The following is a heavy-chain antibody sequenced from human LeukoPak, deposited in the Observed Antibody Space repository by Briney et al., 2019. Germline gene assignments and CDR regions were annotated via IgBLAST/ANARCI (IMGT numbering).Heavy chain of an antibody. D-gene: IGHD5-18*01. CDR1: GFTFSSYG. V-gene: IGHV3-30*02. J-gene: IGHJ4*02. CDR3: ARVIHPDTAMAN. Sequence: GGPLRLSCAASGFTFSSYGMHWVRQAPGKGLEWVAFIRYDGSNKYYADSVKGRFTISRDNSKNTLYLQMNSLRAEDTAVYYCARVIHPDTAMANWGQGTLVTVSS. CDR2: IRYDGSNK.